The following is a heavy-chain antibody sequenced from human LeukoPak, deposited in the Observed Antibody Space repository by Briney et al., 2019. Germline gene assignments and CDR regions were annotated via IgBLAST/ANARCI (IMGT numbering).Heavy chain of an antibody. D-gene: IGHD2-15*01. Sequence: GGSLRLSCAASGFTFSNAWMSWVRQAPGKGLEWVGRIKSKTDGGTTDYAAPVKGRFTISRDDSKNTLYLQMNSLKTEDTAVYYCTTEVVVAINFDYWGQGTLVTVSS. CDR1: GFTFSNAW. CDR3: TTEVVVAINFDY. J-gene: IGHJ4*02. V-gene: IGHV3-15*01. CDR2: IKSKTDGGTT.